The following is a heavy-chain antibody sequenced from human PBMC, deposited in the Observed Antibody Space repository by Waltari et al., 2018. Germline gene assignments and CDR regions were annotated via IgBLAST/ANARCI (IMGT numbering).Heavy chain of an antibody. Sequence: QVQLQESGTGLVKHSQTLSLPCPVYGSSISSHYWSWIRQPPGKGLEWIGYIYYSGSTNYSPSLKSRVTITVDTSKNQFSLKMSTMTATDTAVYYCARHVPTAMMCGMDVWGQGTTVTVSS. CDR1: GSSISSHY. J-gene: IGHJ6*02. CDR2: IYYSGST. CDR3: ARHVPTAMMCGMDV. D-gene: IGHD2-2*01. V-gene: IGHV4-59*08.